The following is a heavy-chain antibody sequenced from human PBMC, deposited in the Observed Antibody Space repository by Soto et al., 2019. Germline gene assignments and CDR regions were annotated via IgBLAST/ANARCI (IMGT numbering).Heavy chain of an antibody. CDR3: ATFSLPRGPGFAP. V-gene: IGHV4-34*01. CDR1: GGSFSGHY. Sequence: SETLSLTCALSGGSFSGHYWSWIRQPPGKGLEWLAEIDDFGRTNYTPSLKSRINISLDASKNQFTLKLSSVTAADTAVYYCATFSLPRGPGFAPWGQETPVTASS. J-gene: IGHJ5*02. CDR2: IDDFGRT.